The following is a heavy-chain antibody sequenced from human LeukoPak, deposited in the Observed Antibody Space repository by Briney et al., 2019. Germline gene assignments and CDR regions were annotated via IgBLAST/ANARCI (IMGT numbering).Heavy chain of an antibody. V-gene: IGHV1-8*03. CDR2: MNPNSGNT. Sequence: ASVKVSCKASGYTFTSYDINWVRQATGQGLEWMGWMNPNSGNTGYAQKFQGRVTITRNTSISTAYMELSSVTAADTAVYYCATVYYYDSSGYYGCFDYWGQGTLVTVSS. J-gene: IGHJ4*02. D-gene: IGHD3-22*01. CDR3: ATVYYYDSSGYYGCFDY. CDR1: GYTFTSYD.